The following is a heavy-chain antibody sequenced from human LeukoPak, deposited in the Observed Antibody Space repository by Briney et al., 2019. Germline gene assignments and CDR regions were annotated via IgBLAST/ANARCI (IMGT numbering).Heavy chain of an antibody. D-gene: IGHD4-17*01. J-gene: IGHJ4*02. Sequence: GASVKVSCKASGYTFTSYYMHWVRQAPGQGLEWMGIINPSGGSTSYAQKFQGRVTMTRDTSISTAYMELSRLRSDDTAVYYCARDTVTTYPVGYDYWGQGTLVTVSS. CDR2: INPSGGST. V-gene: IGHV1-46*01. CDR3: ARDTVTTYPVGYDY. CDR1: GYTFTSYY.